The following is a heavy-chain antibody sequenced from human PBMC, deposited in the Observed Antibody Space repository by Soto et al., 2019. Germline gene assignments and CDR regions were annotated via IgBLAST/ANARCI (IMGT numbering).Heavy chain of an antibody. D-gene: IGHD3-3*01. CDR2: IRSKAYGGTT. Sequence: PGGSLRLSCTASGFTFGDYAMSGFRQAPGKGLEWVGFIRSKAYGGTTEYAASVKGRFTISRDDSKSIAYLQMNSLKTEDTAVYYCTRDHPATFWTFNDYYYYGMDVWGQGTTVTVSS. CDR3: TRDHPATFWTFNDYYYYGMDV. J-gene: IGHJ6*02. V-gene: IGHV3-49*03. CDR1: GFTFGDYA.